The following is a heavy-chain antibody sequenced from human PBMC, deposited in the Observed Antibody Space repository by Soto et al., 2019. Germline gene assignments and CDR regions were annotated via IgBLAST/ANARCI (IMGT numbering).Heavy chain of an antibody. CDR2: INSGDSTI. CDR1: GFTFSDYY. V-gene: IGHV3-11*01. J-gene: IGHJ4*02. CDR3: ARGRSSSVFFDY. D-gene: IGHD6-6*01. Sequence: QVQLVESGGGLVKPGGSLRLSCAASGFTFSDYYMSWIRQAPGKGLEWVSYINSGDSTIYHADSVKGRFTISRDNAKNSLYLQMNSLRAEDTAVYYCARGRSSSVFFDYWGQGTLVTVSS.